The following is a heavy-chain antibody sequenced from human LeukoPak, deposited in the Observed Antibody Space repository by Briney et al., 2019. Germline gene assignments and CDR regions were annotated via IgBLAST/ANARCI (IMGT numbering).Heavy chain of an antibody. Sequence: PSETLSLTCTVSGGSISSSSYYWGWIRQPPGTGLEWIGSIYYSGSTYYNPSLKSRVTISVDTSKNQFSLKLSSVTAADTAVYYCARHGPGWYYFDYWGQETLVTVSS. D-gene: IGHD6-19*01. CDR2: IYYSGST. CDR3: ARHGPGWYYFDY. J-gene: IGHJ4*02. CDR1: GGSISSSSYY. V-gene: IGHV4-39*01.